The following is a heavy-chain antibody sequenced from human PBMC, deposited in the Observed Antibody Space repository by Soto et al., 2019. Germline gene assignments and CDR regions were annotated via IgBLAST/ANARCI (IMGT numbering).Heavy chain of an antibody. D-gene: IGHD6-6*01. CDR1: GFIFRSYA. CDR3: ARSSSSSGP. CDR2: ISDSGGST. Sequence: EVQLLESGGGLVQPGGSLRLSCAATGFIFRSYAMSWVRQGPGKGLEWVSAISDSGGSTYYDDPAKGRFTISRDNSKSTLYLQMNSLRAEDTATYYCARSSSSSGPWGQGTLVTVSS. V-gene: IGHV3-23*01. J-gene: IGHJ4*02.